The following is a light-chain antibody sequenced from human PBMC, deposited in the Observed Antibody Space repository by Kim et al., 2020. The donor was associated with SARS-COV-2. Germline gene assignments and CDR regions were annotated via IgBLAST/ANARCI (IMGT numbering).Light chain of an antibody. CDR1: STNVGNQG. V-gene: IGLV10-54*01. CDR3: SAWDSSVRAWV. J-gene: IGLJ3*02. CDR2: GNN. Sequence: TPTRTCAGTSTNVGNQGAAWVQQRQGRPPKLLSLGNNSRPSGISERFSASRSGNTASLTFAGLQPEDEADYYCSAWDSSVRAWVFGGGTKLTVL.